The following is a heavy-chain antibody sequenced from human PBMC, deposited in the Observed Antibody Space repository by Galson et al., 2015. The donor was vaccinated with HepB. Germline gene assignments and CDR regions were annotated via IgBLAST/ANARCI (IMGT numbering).Heavy chain of an antibody. CDR1: GFTFSSHA. Sequence: SLRLSCAASGFTFSSHAMHWVRQAPGKGLEWVAVISPDGRDKNYAESVKGRFSISRETSNNTLYLEMNSLRVEDTAAYLCAKYRGSGSYYFDSWGQGTLVTVTS. D-gene: IGHD3-10*01. CDR3: AKYRGSGSYYFDS. J-gene: IGHJ4*02. V-gene: IGHV3-30*18. CDR2: ISPDGRDK.